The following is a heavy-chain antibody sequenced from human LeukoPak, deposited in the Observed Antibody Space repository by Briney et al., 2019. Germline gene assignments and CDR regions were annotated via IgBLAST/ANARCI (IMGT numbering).Heavy chain of an antibody. CDR2: INWNGGST. Sequence: GGSLRLSCAASGFTFDDYGMSWVRQAPGKELEWVSGINWNGGSTGYADSLKGRFTISRDNAKNSLSLQMNSLRAEDTALYYCARIIMDYGGNWRAFDIWGQGTMVTVSS. CDR1: GFTFDDYG. V-gene: IGHV3-20*04. J-gene: IGHJ3*02. D-gene: IGHD4-23*01. CDR3: ARIIMDYGGNWRAFDI.